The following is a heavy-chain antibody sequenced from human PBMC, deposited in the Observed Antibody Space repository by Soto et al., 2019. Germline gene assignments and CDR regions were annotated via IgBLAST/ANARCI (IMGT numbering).Heavy chain of an antibody. CDR2: IIPIFGTA. J-gene: IGHJ4*02. CDR3: ARGKILGFWSAYCDY. Sequence: QVQLVQSGAEVKKPGSSVKVSCKASGGTFSSYAISWVRQAPGQGLEWMGGIIPIFGTANYAQKFQGRVTVTGEESTSNGHMELKSLRTEEKGGYYCARGKILGFWSAYCDYWGQGTLVTVSS. D-gene: IGHD3-3*01. V-gene: IGHV1-69*01. CDR1: GGTFSSYA.